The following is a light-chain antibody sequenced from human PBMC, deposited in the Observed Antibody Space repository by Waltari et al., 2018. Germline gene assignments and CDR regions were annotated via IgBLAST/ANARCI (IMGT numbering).Light chain of an antibody. Sequence: EIVLTQSPGTLSLSPGDRATLPCRASQSVTRTLAWYQQKPGQAPRLLIYGASNRATGIPDRCSGSGSGTDFSLTISRLEPEDFAVYYCQHYLRLPATFGQGTKVEIK. V-gene: IGKV3-20*01. CDR1: QSVTRT. CDR3: QHYLRLPAT. J-gene: IGKJ1*01. CDR2: GAS.